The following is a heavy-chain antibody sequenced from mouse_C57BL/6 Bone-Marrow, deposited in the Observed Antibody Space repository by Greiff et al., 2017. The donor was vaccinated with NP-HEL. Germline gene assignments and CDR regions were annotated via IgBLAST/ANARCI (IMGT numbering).Heavy chain of an antibody. J-gene: IGHJ1*03. Sequence: EVQRVESEGGLVQPGSSMKLSCTASGFTFSDYYMAWVRQVPEKGLEWVANINYDGSSTYYLDSLKSRFIISRDNAKNILYLQMSSLKSEDTATYYCARLLQYFDVWGTGTTVTVSS. CDR3: ARLLQYFDV. V-gene: IGHV5-16*01. CDR2: INYDGSST. CDR1: GFTFSDYY.